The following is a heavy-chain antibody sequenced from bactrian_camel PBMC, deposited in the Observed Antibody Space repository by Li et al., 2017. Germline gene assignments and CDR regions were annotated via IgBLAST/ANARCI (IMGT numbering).Heavy chain of an antibody. CDR3: VAARYCKKVTDLDRYREV. J-gene: IGHJ2*01. D-gene: IGHD1*01. Sequence: HVQLVESGGGSVQAGGSLRLSCASFGNSFSSVCMAWFRQAPGKEHEGVATIYMAGRRTDYGNSVKGRFAISRDNAGGALYLQMNNLEPEDSAMYYCVAARYCKKVTDLDRYREVSGQGTQVTVS. CDR1: GNSFSSVC. CDR2: IYMAGRRT. V-gene: IGHV3S6*01.